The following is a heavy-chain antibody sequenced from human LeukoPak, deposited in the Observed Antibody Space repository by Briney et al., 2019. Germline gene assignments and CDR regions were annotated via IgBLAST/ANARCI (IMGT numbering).Heavy chain of an antibody. CDR2: ISSSGSTI. Sequence: GGSLRLSCAASGFTFSDYYMSWIRQAPGKGLEWVSYISSSGSTIYYADSVKGRFTISRDNAKNSLYLQMNSLRAEDTAVYYCARESARQYSGGWFEARYYFDYWGQGTLVTVSS. D-gene: IGHD6-19*01. J-gene: IGHJ4*02. V-gene: IGHV3-11*01. CDR3: ARESARQYSGGWFEARYYFDY. CDR1: GFTFSDYY.